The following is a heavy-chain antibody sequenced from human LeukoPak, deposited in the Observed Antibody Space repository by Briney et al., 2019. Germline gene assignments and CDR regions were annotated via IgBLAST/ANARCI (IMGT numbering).Heavy chain of an antibody. CDR2: IYSGGST. J-gene: IGHJ4*02. V-gene: IGHV3-53*01. Sequence: GGSLRLSCGAPGFTLSSNYLSWVPPAPGEGLEWVSVIYSGGSTYYADSVKGRFTISRDNSKNTLYLQMNSLRAEDTAVYYCARDQRGYSYGSTDWGQGTLVTVSS. D-gene: IGHD5-18*01. CDR3: ARDQRGYSYGSTD. CDR1: GFTLSSNY.